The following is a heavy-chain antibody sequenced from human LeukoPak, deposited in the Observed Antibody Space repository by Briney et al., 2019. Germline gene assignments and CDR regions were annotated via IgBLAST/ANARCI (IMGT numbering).Heavy chain of an antibody. D-gene: IGHD2-8*02. J-gene: IGHJ6*03. CDR2: ISYDGSNK. Sequence: GGSLRLSCTASGFTFGDYAMTWVRQAPGKGLEWVAVISYDGSNKYYADSVKGRFTISRDNSKNTLYLQMNSLRAEDTAVYYCARASVGWWHDRPYYMDVWGKGTTVTVSS. CDR1: GFTFGDYA. CDR3: ARASVGWWHDRPYYMDV. V-gene: IGHV3-30*04.